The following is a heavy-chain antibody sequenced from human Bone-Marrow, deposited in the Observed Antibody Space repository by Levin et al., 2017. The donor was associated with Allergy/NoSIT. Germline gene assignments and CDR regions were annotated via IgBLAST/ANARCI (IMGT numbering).Heavy chain of an antibody. V-gene: IGHV1-69*13. CDR2: IIPIYAIV. D-gene: IGHD6-19*01. Sequence: SVKVSCKASGDAFSDHAISWVRQAPGQGLEWMGGIIPIYAIVNYAQKFQGRVTITADEFTRTAYMELSSLKSEDTAVYYCARDETGFSSSRYGMDVWGQGTTVTVSS. J-gene: IGHJ6*02. CDR3: ARDETGFSSSRYGMDV. CDR1: GDAFSDHA.